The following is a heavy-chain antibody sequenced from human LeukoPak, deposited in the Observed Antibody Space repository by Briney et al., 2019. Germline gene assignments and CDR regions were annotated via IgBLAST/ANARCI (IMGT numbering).Heavy chain of an antibody. V-gene: IGHV3-33*01. D-gene: IGHD3/OR15-3a*01. J-gene: IGHJ3*02. CDR2: IWYDGSNK. CDR3: ARGTRRPGALDI. CDR1: GFTFSSYG. Sequence: GGSLRLSCAASGFTFSSYGMHWVRQAPGKGVEWVAVIWYDGSNKYYADSVKGRFTISRDNSKNTLYLQMNSLRAEDTAVYYCARGTRRPGALDIWGQGTMVTVSS.